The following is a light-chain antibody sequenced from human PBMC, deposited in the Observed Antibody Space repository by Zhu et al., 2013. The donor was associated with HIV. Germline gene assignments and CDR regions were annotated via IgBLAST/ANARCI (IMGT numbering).Light chain of an antibody. V-gene: IGLV3-19*01. J-gene: IGLJ2*01. CDR1: SLRSYY. CDR3: SLPGQVVNKVLS. Sequence: SSELTQDPAVSVALGQTVRITCQGDSLRSYYASWYQQKPGQAPLLIIYGKTNRPLGIPDRFSASTSGDTASLTITGAQAEDEADYYCSLPGQVVNKVLSFGGRDQADRP. CDR2: GKT.